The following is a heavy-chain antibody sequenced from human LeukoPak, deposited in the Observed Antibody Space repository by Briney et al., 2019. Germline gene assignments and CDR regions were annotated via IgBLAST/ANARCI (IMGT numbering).Heavy chain of an antibody. Sequence: GGSLRLSCAASGFTFSSIAMTWVRQAPGKGLEWVSTIRSNGDTAYNADSVKGRFTISRDNSKNTLYLQMNSLRVEDTAIYYCAKGQELDDGVFDSWGQGTLITVSS. CDR1: GFTFSSIA. CDR2: IRSNGDTA. CDR3: AKGQELDDGVFDS. D-gene: IGHD1-1*01. V-gene: IGHV3-23*01. J-gene: IGHJ4*02.